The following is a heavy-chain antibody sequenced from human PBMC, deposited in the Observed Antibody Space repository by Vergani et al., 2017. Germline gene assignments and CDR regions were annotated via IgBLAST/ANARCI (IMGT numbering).Heavy chain of an antibody. CDR2: IYRTGRT. V-gene: IGHV4-38-2*01. Sequence: QVQLQESGPGLVKPSETLSLTCAVSGFSIDNGYYWDWVRQPPGKGLEWIGSIYRTGRTHFNPSLKSRVTISLDTSNNHFSLRLNSLTAADPAVYYCARRSGIVYDIFSGTQYFFDFGGQGTLVTVSS. J-gene: IGHJ4*02. CDR3: ARRSGIVYDIFSGTQYFFDF. D-gene: IGHD3-9*01. CDR1: GFSIDNGYY.